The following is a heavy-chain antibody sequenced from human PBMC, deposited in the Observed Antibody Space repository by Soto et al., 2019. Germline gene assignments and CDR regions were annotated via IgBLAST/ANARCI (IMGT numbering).Heavy chain of an antibody. CDR3: ARDGTGTGTGGSDY. V-gene: IGHV3-30-3*01. CDR1: GFTFSIYA. Sequence: GGSLRLSCAASGFTFSIYAMHWVLQAPGKGLEWVAVISYDGSNKYYADSVKGRFTISRDNSKNTLYLQMNSLRAEDTAVYYCARDGTGTGTGGSDYWGQGTLVTVSS. D-gene: IGHD1-1*01. J-gene: IGHJ4*02. CDR2: ISYDGSNK.